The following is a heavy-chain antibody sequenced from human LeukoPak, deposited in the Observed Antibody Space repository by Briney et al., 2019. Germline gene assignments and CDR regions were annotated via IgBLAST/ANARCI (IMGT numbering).Heavy chain of an antibody. D-gene: IGHD1/OR15-1a*01. J-gene: IGHJ6*04. Sequence: PGGSLRLSCAVSGFPFSNSWMYWVRQAPGKGLEGVANIKSDGSGISYVDSVKGRFIISRDNARNSLYPQMNSLRVEDTAVYFCAGGNSMDVWGKGTAVTVSS. CDR3: AGGNSMDV. CDR2: IKSDGSGI. CDR1: GFPFSNSW. V-gene: IGHV3-7*03.